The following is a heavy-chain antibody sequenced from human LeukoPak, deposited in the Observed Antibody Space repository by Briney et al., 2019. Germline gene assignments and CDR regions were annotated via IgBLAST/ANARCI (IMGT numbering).Heavy chain of an antibody. D-gene: IGHD2/OR15-2a*01. CDR2: IYYSGST. CDR3: ARGNSHPEY. CDR1: GYSISSGYY. V-gene: IGHV4-38-2*02. Sequence: SETLSLTCSVSGYSISSGYYWGWIRQPPGKGLEWIGSIYYSGSTYYNPSLKSRVTISVDTSKNQVSLKMNSVTNADTAVYYCARGNSHPEYWGRGTLVSVSS. J-gene: IGHJ4*02.